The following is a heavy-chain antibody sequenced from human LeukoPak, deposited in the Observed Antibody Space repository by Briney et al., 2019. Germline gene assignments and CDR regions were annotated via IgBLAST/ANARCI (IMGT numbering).Heavy chain of an antibody. CDR1: GFSFSSYT. Sequence: PGGSLRLSCAASGFSFSSYTMTWVRQAPGKGLEWVSAISGSGDSTYYSDSVKGRFTISRDNSKNTLYQQMISLRAEDTAVYYCAKGITYSFANWGSAEFDYWGQGTLVTVSS. J-gene: IGHJ4*02. CDR3: AKGITYSFANWGSAEFDY. D-gene: IGHD7-27*01. V-gene: IGHV3-23*01. CDR2: ISGSGDST.